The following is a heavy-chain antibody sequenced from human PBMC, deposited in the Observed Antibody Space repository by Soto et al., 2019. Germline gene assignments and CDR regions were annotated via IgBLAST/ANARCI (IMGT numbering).Heavy chain of an antibody. J-gene: IGHJ6*02. V-gene: IGHV4-30-4*01. CDR3: ARDSNHPMGRHRPPVGYYYGMDV. CDR2: IYYSGST. D-gene: IGHD3-10*01. CDR1: GGSISSGDYY. Sequence: QVQLQESGPGLVKPSQTLSLTCTVSGGSISSGDYYWSWIRQPPGKGLEWIGYIYYSGSTYYNPSHKSRVTISVDTSKNQFSLKLSSVTAADTAVYYCARDSNHPMGRHRPPVGYYYGMDVWGQGTTVTVSS.